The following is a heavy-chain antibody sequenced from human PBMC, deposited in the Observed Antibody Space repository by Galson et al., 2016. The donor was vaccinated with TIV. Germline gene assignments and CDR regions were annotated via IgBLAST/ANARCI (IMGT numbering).Heavy chain of an antibody. J-gene: IGHJ6*01. Sequence: SLRLSCATSGFTFSRADINWVRQAPGKGLEWVSYISATGTYKYYADSVMGRFTISRDNAQNSLYLQLDSLHQGPIGLPPGTLLQEHLWG. CDR2: ISATGTYK. CDR3: TLLQEHL. V-gene: IGHV3-21*06. CDR1: GFTFSRAD.